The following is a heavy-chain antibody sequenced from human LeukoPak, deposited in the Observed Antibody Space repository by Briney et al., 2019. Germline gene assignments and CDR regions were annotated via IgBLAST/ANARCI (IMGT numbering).Heavy chain of an antibody. J-gene: IGHJ4*02. D-gene: IGHD1-7*01. CDR2: ISSSSSTI. V-gene: IGHV3-48*01. CDR3: ARGDNWNYDRPDY. CDR1: GFTFSSYS. Sequence: AGGPLRLSCAASGFTFSSYSMNWVRQAPGKGLEWVSYISSSSSTIYYADSVKGRFTISRDNAKNSLYLQMNSLRAEDTAVYYCARGDNWNYDRPDYWGQGTLVTVSS.